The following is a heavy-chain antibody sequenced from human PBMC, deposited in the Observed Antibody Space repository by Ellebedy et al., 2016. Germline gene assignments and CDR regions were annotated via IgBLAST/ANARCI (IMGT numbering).Heavy chain of an antibody. CDR1: GFTFSSYW. CDR2: INTDGSRT. CDR3: ARDTYPFGDY. D-gene: IGHD3-16*01. V-gene: IGHV3-74*01. Sequence: GGSLRLSCAASGFTFSSYWIHWVRHAPGKGLLWVSRINTDGSRTNYADSVKGRFTISRDNAKGSLYLEMTRLRVEDTAVYYCARDTYPFGDYWGQGILVTVSS. J-gene: IGHJ4*02.